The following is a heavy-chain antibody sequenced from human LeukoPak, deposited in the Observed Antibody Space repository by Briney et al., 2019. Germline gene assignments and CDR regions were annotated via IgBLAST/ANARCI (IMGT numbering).Heavy chain of an antibody. CDR3: VADKVVAATPLDY. CDR2: IDWDDDK. Sequence: GXXLVNPTQTLTLTCTFSGFSLSTSGMSVSWIRQPPGKAVEWLALIDWDDDKYYSTSLKTRLTTSKDTSKNKVVLTVTNMDLVDTATYYCVADKVVAATPLDYWGQGTLVTVSS. CDR1: GFSLSTSGMS. D-gene: IGHD2-15*01. V-gene: IGHV2-70*01. J-gene: IGHJ4*02.